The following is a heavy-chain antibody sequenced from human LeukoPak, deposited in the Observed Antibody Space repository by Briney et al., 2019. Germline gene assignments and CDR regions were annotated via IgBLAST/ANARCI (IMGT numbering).Heavy chain of an antibody. CDR2: IYSGGST. V-gene: IGHV3-53*01. CDR1: GFTVSSNY. CDR3: ARAAYYYDSSGYYFFDY. J-gene: IGHJ4*02. Sequence: GGSLRLSCAASGFTVSSNYMSWVRQAPGKGLEWVSVIYSGGSTYYADSVKGRFTISRDNSKNTLYLQMNSLRAEDTAVYYCARAAYYYDSSGYYFFDYWGQGTLVTVSS. D-gene: IGHD3-22*01.